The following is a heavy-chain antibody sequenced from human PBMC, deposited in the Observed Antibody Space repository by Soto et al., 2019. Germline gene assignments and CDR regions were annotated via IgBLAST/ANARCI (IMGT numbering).Heavy chain of an antibody. CDR1: GFTFSDYY. Sequence: AGGSLRLSCAASGFTFSDYYMSWIRQAPGKGLEWVSYISSSSSYTNYADSVKGRFTIPRDNAKNSLYLQMNSLRAEDTAVYYCAKKTAVVVITLFDYWGQGTLVTVSS. D-gene: IGHD3-22*01. CDR2: ISSSSSYT. J-gene: IGHJ4*02. CDR3: AKKTAVVVITLFDY. V-gene: IGHV3-11*03.